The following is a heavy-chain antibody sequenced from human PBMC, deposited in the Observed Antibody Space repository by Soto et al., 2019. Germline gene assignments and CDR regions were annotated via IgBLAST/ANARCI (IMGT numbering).Heavy chain of an antibody. D-gene: IGHD3-10*01. CDR3: AREGDYYGSGPSYGMGD. CDR1: GFTFSSYS. V-gene: IGHV3-48*02. CDR2: ISSSSRTI. J-gene: IGHJ6*02. Sequence: EVQLVESGGGLVQPGGSLRLSCAASGFTFSSYSMNWVRQAPGKGLEWVSYISSSSRTIYYADSVKGRFTISRDNAKNSLYLQMNSLRDEDTAVYYCAREGDYYGSGPSYGMGDWGQGATFTVSS.